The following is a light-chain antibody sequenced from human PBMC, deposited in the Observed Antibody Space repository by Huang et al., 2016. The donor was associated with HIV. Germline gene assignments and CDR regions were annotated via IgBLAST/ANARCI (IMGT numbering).Light chain of an antibody. CDR2: DAS. CDR1: QSVSSN. CDR3: QQYNDWPIT. Sequence: ETVMTQSPGTLSVSPVERVTLSCRASQSVSSNLAWYQQKPGQAPRLLIYDASTRATGIPARFRGIGSGTEFTLTINSLQSEDFAIYYCQQYNDWPITFGPGTKVDIK. J-gene: IGKJ3*01. V-gene: IGKV3D-15*01.